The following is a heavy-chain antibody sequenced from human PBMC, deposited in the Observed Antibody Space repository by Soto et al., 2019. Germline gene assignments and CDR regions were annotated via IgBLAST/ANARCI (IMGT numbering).Heavy chain of an antibody. CDR1: GYTFTSYA. CDR2: INAGNGNT. D-gene: IGHD6-19*01. V-gene: IGHV1-3*01. CDR3: ARDDAAVAGTAYYYGMDV. J-gene: IGHJ6*02. Sequence: GASVKVSCKASGYTFTSYAMHWVRQAPGQRLEWMGWINAGNGNTKYSQKFQGRVTITRDTSASTAYMELSSLRSEDTAVYYCARDDAAVAGTAYYYGMDVWGQGTTVTVS.